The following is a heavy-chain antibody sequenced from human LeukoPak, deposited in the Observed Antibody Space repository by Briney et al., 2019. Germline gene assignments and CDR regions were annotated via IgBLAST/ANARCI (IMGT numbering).Heavy chain of an antibody. V-gene: IGHV3-30*04. CDR1: GFTFSSYA. D-gene: IGHD6-19*01. J-gene: IGHJ4*02. CDR3: AREVAVAGTHFDY. CDR2: ISYDGSNK. Sequence: GGSLRLSCAASGFTFSSYAMYWVRHAPGKGLEWVAVISYDGSNKYYADSVKGRFTISRDNSKNTLYLQMNSLRAEDTAVYYCAREVAVAGTHFDYWGQGTLVTVSS.